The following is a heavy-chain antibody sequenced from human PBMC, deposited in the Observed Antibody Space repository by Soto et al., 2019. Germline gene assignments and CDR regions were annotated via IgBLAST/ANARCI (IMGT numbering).Heavy chain of an antibody. J-gene: IGHJ6*03. V-gene: IGHV5-51*01. D-gene: IGHD3-10*01. CDR3: SRLTGLTKVRGILVYYMDV. CDR1: GYSFTSYW. CDR2: IYPGDSDT. Sequence: GESLKISCKGSGYSFTSYWIGWVRQMPGKGLEWMGIIYPGDSDTRYSPSFQGQVTISADKSISTAYLQWSSLKASDTAMYYCSRLTGLTKVRGILVYYMDVWGKGTTVTVSS.